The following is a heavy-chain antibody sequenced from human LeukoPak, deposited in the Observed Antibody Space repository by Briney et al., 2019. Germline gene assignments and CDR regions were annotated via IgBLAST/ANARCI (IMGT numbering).Heavy chain of an antibody. CDR2: IKSKTDGETT. J-gene: IGHJ4*02. D-gene: IGHD3-10*01. CDR3: TTEAWFGESYYFDY. Sequence: GGSLRLSCAASGFTFSNAWMSWVRQAPGKGLEWVGRIKSKTDGETTDYAAPVKGRFTISRDDSKNTLYLQMNSLKTEDTAVYYCTTEAWFGESYYFDYWGQGTLVTVSS. CDR1: GFTFSNAW. V-gene: IGHV3-15*01.